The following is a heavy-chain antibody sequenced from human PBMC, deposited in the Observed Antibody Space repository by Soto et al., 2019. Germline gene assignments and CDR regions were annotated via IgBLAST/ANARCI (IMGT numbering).Heavy chain of an antibody. Sequence: QVRLRESGPQVVKPSATLSLNCNVSGGAFRSYFWSWIRQSPGKGLEWIGNIHSSGRSNYSPSFKSRVSMSIDPSKNQFSVRLTSVTPADTAVYYCARDDPCDPWGQGILVNVSS. CDR2: IHSSGRS. J-gene: IGHJ5*02. CDR3: ARDDPCDP. V-gene: IGHV4-59*01. CDR1: GGAFRSYF.